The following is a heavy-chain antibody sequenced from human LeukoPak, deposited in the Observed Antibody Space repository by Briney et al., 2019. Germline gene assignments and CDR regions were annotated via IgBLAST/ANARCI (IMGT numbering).Heavy chain of an antibody. CDR1: GYSFTSYW. CDR2: IFPGDSDA. CDR3: ARIAALVRGVIRYFDY. D-gene: IGHD3-10*01. J-gene: IGHJ4*02. Sequence: GESLKISCKGSGYSFTSYWIVWVRQMPGKGLECMGIIFPGDSDARYSPSFQGQVTISADKSISTAYLQWNSLKASDTAMYYCARIAALVRGVIRYFDYWGQGTLVAVSS. V-gene: IGHV5-51*01.